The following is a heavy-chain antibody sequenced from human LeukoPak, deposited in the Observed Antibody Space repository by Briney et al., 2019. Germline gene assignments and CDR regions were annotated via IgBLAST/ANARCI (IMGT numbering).Heavy chain of an antibody. CDR3: ARSERIAAAGASLKYNWFDP. V-gene: IGHV4-4*07. J-gene: IGHJ5*02. Sequence: SETLSLTCTVSGGSIRSYYWSWIRQPAGKGLEWIGRIYTSGSTNYNPSLKSRVTMSVDTSKNQFSLKLSSVTAADTAVYYCARSERIAAAGASLKYNWFDPWGQGTLVTVSS. D-gene: IGHD6-13*01. CDR1: GGSIRSYY. CDR2: IYTSGST.